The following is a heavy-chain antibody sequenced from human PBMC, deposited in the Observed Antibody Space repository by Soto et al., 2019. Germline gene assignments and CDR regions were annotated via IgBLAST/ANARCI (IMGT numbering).Heavy chain of an antibody. D-gene: IGHD2-8*01. Sequence: EVQQVESGGGLILPGGSLRLSFEASGFTFSNYWRHWIRQAQGKGLVWVSRISYDERTTTYADSVKGRFTISRDNAKNTVFLEMKSLRAEDTAVYYCARGGASHAHPPDHWGQGTLVTVSS. CDR1: GFTFSNYW. CDR2: ISYDERTT. J-gene: IGHJ4*02. V-gene: IGHV3-74*01. CDR3: ARGGASHAHPPDH.